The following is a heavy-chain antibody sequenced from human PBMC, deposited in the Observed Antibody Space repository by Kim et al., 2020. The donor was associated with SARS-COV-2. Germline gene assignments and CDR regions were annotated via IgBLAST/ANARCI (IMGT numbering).Heavy chain of an antibody. CDR2: IHYSGST. J-gene: IGHJ4*02. CDR3: ARMGIMAASAAHIDY. V-gene: IGHV4-59*01. Sequence: SETLSLTCTVPSGSINRYYWCWIRQPPGTGLEWIGYIHYSGSTNSKPSLKSRVTMSLDTSKNQFSLHLSSVTSADTAVYYCARMGIMAASAAHIDYWGLGTLVTVSS. CDR1: SGSINRYY. D-gene: IGHD6-13*01.